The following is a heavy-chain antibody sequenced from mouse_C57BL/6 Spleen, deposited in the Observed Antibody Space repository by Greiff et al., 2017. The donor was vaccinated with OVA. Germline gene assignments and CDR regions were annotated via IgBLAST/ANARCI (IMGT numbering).Heavy chain of an antibody. Sequence: QVQLQQSGAELVKPGASVKLSCKASGYTFTSYWMHWVKQRPGRGLEWIGRIDPNSGGTKYNEKFKSKATLTVDKPSSTAYMQLSSLTSEDSAVYYCARSIYYDYDGTDYYAMDYWGQGTSVTVSS. CDR2: IDPNSGGT. V-gene: IGHV1-72*01. J-gene: IGHJ4*01. CDR3: ARSIYYDYDGTDYYAMDY. D-gene: IGHD2-4*01. CDR1: GYTFTSYW.